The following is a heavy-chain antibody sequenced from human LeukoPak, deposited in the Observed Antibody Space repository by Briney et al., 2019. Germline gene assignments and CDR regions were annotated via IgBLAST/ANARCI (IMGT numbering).Heavy chain of an antibody. CDR1: GVTFSSYS. CDR2: ISSSSSTI. J-gene: IGHJ4*02. D-gene: IGHD2-2*01. Sequence: GGSLRLSCAASGVTFSSYSMNWVRQAPGKGLEWVSYISSSSSTIYYADSVKGRFTISRENAKNSLYLQMNSLRAEDTAVYYCASATLLYCSSTSCYEDYWGQGTLVTVS. CDR3: ASATLLYCSSTSCYEDY. V-gene: IGHV3-48*04.